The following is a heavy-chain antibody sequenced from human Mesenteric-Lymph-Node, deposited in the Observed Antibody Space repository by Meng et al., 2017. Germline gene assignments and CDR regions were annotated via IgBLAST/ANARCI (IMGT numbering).Heavy chain of an antibody. CDR2: ISYDGSNK. V-gene: IGHV3-30*04. CDR3: AFGYSYGFNY. D-gene: IGHD5-18*01. Sequence: LSLTCAASGFTFSSYAMHWVRQAPGKGLEWVAVISYDGSNKYYADSVKGRFTISRDNSKNTLYLQMNSLRAEDTAVYYCAFGYSYGFNYWGQGTLVTVSS. CDR1: GFTFSSYA. J-gene: IGHJ4*02.